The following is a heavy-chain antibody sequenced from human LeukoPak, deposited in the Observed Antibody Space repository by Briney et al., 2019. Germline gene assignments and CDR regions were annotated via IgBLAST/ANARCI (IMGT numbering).Heavy chain of an antibody. J-gene: IGHJ4*02. CDR1: GFIFDNYA. V-gene: IGHV3-43*02. D-gene: IGHD6-19*01. CDR2: ISGDGGRT. CDR3: ARESETSGWYDY. Sequence: QPGGSLRLSCAAPGFIFDNYAIHWVRPAPGKGLEWFFLISGDGGRTFYADSVRGRFHISKDNTRKFLSIQMSSLRSEDTALYYCARESETSGWYDYWGQGTLVTVPS.